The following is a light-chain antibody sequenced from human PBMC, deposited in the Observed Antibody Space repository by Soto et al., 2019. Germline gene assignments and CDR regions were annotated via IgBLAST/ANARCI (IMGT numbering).Light chain of an antibody. V-gene: IGLV2-23*01. J-gene: IGLJ2*01. CDR1: TGDVGSYNL. CDR2: EGS. CDR3: CSYAGSVV. Sequence: QSALTQPASVSGSPGQSITISCTGTTGDVGSYNLVSWYQQHPGKAPKLRIYEGSKRPSGVSNRFSGSKSGNTASLTISGLQAEDEADYYCCSYAGSVVFGGGTKLTVL.